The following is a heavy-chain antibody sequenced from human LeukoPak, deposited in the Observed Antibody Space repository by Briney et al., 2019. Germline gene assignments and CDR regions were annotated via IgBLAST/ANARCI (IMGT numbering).Heavy chain of an antibody. D-gene: IGHD3-9*01. CDR1: GFTFSTYV. Sequence: PGGSLRLSCAASGFTFSTYVMSWVRQAPGKGLEWVAGITASGGSTYYADSVKGRFTISRDNSKTTLYLQMNSLRAEDTAIYYCAKDSNTAYYDILTGHRSWFDPWGQGTLVNVSS. V-gene: IGHV3-23*01. CDR3: AKDSNTAYYDILTGHRSWFDP. CDR2: ITASGGST. J-gene: IGHJ5*02.